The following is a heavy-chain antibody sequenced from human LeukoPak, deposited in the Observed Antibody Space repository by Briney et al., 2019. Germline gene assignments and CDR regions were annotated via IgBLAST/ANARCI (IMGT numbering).Heavy chain of an antibody. CDR3: ARGSRHYYGSGSYYLDY. J-gene: IGHJ4*02. CDR2: IIPIVGTA. Sequence: SVKVSCKASGGTFSSYAISWVRQARGQGLEWMGGIIPIVGTANYAQKFQGRVTITADEFTSTAYMELSSLRSEDTAVYYCARGSRHYYGSGSYYLDYWGQGTLVTVSS. V-gene: IGHV1-69*01. CDR1: GGTFSSYA. D-gene: IGHD3-10*01.